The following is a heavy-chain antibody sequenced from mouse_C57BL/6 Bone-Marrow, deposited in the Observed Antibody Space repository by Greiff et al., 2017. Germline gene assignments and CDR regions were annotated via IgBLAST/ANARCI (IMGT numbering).Heavy chain of an antibody. CDR1: GFTFSNYW. J-gene: IGHJ2*01. V-gene: IGHV6-3*01. CDR3: TGITTVVATRYYFDY. D-gene: IGHD1-1*01. CDR2: IRLKSDNYAT. Sequence: EVKLVESGGGLVQPGGSMKLSCVASGFTFSNYWMNWVRQSPEKGLEWVAQIRLKSDNYATHYAESVKGRFTISRDDSKSSVYLQMNNLRAEDTGIYYCTGITTVVATRYYFDYWGQGTTLTVSS.